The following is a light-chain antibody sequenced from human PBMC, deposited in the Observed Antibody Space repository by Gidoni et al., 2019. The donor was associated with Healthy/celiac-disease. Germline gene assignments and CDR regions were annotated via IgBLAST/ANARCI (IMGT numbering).Light chain of an antibody. J-gene: IGKJ1*01. CDR3: QQYNNWWT. V-gene: IGKV3-15*01. CDR1: QSVSSN. Sequence: EIVMTQSPATLSVSPGARATLSCRASQSVSSNLAWYQQKPGQAPRRLIYGASTRATGIPARFSGSGSGTEFTLTISSLQSEDFAVYYCQQYNNWWTFXXXTKVEIK. CDR2: GAS.